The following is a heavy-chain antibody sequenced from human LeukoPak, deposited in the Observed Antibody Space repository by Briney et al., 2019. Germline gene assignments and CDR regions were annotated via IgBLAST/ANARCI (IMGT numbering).Heavy chain of an antibody. CDR2: INPNSGGT. CDR3: ARALDYGDNWFDP. V-gene: IGHV1-2*02. Sequence: ASVKVSCKASGYTLTGYYMHWVRQAPGQGLEWMGWINPNSGGTNYAQKFQGRVTMTRDTSISTAYMELSRLRSDDTAVYYCARALDYGDNWFDPWGQGTLVTVSS. J-gene: IGHJ5*02. D-gene: IGHD4-17*01. CDR1: GYTLTGYY.